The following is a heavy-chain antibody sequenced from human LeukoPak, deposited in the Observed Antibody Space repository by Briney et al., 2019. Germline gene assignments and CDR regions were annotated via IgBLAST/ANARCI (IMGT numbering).Heavy chain of an antibody. J-gene: IGHJ6*02. V-gene: IGHV3-33*01. CDR2: IWYDGSNK. Sequence: GGSLRLSCAASGFTFSSYGMHWVRQAPGKGLEWVAVIWYDGSNKYYADSVKGRFTISRDNSKNTLYLQMNSLRAEDTAVYYCARDLGAAAHYYGMDVWGQGTTVTVSS. D-gene: IGHD6-13*01. CDR3: ARDLGAAAHYYGMDV. CDR1: GFTFSSYG.